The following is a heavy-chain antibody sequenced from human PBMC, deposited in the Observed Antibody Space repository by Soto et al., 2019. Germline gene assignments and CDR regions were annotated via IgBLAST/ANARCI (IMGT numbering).Heavy chain of an antibody. CDR3: TTTKWELRAFYI. CDR1: SVSNAW. Sequence: SVSNAWMNWVRQAPGKGLEWVGRIKSKTDGGTTDYAEPVKGRFTISRDDSKNTLYLQMNSLKTEDTAVYYCTTTKWELRAFYIWGQGTMVTVSS. V-gene: IGHV3-15*07. J-gene: IGHJ3*02. CDR2: IKSKTDGGTT. D-gene: IGHD1-26*01.